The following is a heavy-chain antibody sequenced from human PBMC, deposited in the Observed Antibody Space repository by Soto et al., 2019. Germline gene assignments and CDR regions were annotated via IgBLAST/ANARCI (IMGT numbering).Heavy chain of an antibody. CDR3: AKGGGYPLEGKGSIDFDY. J-gene: IGHJ4*02. CDR1: GFTFSSYA. Sequence: GGSLRLSCAASGFTFSSYAMSWVRQAPGKGLEWVSAISGSGGSTYYADSVKGRFTISRDNSKNTLYLQMNSLRAEDTAVYYCAKGGGYPLEGKGSIDFDYWGQGSLVTVSS. V-gene: IGHV3-23*01. CDR2: ISGSGGST. D-gene: IGHD2-15*01.